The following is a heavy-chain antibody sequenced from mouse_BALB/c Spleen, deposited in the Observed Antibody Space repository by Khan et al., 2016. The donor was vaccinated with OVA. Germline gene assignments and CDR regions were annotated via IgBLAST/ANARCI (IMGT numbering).Heavy chain of an antibody. D-gene: IGHD2-12*01. CDR1: GFSITSGYG. CDR3: ARTTRIKY. Sequence: EVLLQESGPGLVQPSQSLSLTCTVTGFSITSGYGWNWIRQFPGNKLEWMGSISYSGSTNSHPSLKSRISITRDTSTNQFFLQLKSVTTEDTATYYCARTTRIKYWGQGTTRTVAS. CDR2: ISYSGST. V-gene: IGHV3-2*02. J-gene: IGHJ2*01.